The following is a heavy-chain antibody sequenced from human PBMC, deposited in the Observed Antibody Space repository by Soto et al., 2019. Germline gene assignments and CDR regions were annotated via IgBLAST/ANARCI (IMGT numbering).Heavy chain of an antibody. J-gene: IGHJ4*02. CDR2: IDYSGTA. D-gene: IGHD1-20*01. V-gene: IGHV4-39*01. CDR1: SCSISVTNVF. CDR3: ARITGRHLDY. Sequence: SETLSRTFTLSSCSISVTNVFLIWVRKHPGKGLEWIWNIDYSGTAYFSPSLATRVTFHVDTSKNQFSLTLYSVTAADTALYYCARITGRHLDYWGQGILVTVS.